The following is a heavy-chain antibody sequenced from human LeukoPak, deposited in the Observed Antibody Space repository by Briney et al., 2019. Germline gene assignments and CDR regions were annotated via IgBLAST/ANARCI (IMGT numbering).Heavy chain of an antibody. J-gene: IGHJ6*03. CDR2: MNPNSGNT. CDR1: GYTFTNYD. D-gene: IGHD1-26*01. Sequence: GASVKVSCKASGYTFTNYDINWVRQATGQGLEWMGWMNPNSGNTGYAQKFQGRVTMTRNTSMRTVYMELSSLRSEDTAVYYCARDRDSGSYFLAYYYYYYYMGVWGKGTTVTVSS. CDR3: ARDRDSGSYFLAYYYYYYYMGV. V-gene: IGHV1-8*01.